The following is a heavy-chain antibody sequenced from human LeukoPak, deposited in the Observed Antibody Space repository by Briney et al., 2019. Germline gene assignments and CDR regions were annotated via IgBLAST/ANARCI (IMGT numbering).Heavy chain of an antibody. J-gene: IGHJ6*02. CDR3: AGIGTTVVTQNPLTRYYYYGMDV. Sequence: GASVKVSCKASGGTFSSYAISWVRQAPGQGLEWMGRIIPILGIANYAQKFQGRVTITADKSTSTAYMELSSLRSEDTAVYYCAGIGTTVVTQNPLTRYYYYGMDVWGQGTTVTVSS. V-gene: IGHV1-69*04. D-gene: IGHD4-23*01. CDR2: IIPILGIA. CDR1: GGTFSSYA.